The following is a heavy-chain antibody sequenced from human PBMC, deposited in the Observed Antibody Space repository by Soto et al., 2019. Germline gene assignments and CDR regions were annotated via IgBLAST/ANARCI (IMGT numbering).Heavy chain of an antibody. CDR2: MNPNSGDT. CDR3: AGGNFRY. J-gene: IGHJ4*02. Sequence: SVKVYCKASGYNFNTFDIYWVRQATGHGLEWMGWMNPNSGDTGYAQELRGRVTMTRNTSNTTAYMELTSLTSDDTGVYYCAGGNFRYWGQGTLVTVSS. V-gene: IGHV1-8*02. CDR1: GYNFNTFD.